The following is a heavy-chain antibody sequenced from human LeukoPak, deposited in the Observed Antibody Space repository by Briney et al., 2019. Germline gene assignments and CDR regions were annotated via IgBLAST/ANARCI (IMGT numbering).Heavy chain of an antibody. Sequence: SVKVSCKASGGTFSSYTISWVRQAPGQGLEWMGRIIPILGIANYAQKFQGRVTITTDESTSTAYMEPSSLRSEDTAVYYCARARSNWFDPWGQGTLVTVSS. CDR1: GGTFSSYT. V-gene: IGHV1-69*16. J-gene: IGHJ5*02. CDR3: ARARSNWFDP. CDR2: IIPILGIA.